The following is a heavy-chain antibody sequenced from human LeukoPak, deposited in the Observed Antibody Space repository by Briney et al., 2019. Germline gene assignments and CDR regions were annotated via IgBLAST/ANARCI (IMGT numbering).Heavy chain of an antibody. Sequence: GGSLRLSCAASGFTFSSYWMSWVHQAPGKGLGWVANIKQDGSEKYYVDSVKGQFTISRDNAKNSLYLQMNSLRAEDTAVYYCARADTAMVPFDYWGQGTLVTVSS. CDR2: IKQDGSEK. V-gene: IGHV3-7*03. J-gene: IGHJ4*02. D-gene: IGHD5-18*01. CDR1: GFTFSSYW. CDR3: ARADTAMVPFDY.